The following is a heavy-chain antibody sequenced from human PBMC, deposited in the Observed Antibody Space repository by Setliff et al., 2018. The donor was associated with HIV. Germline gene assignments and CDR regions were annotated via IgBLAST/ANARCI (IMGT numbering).Heavy chain of an antibody. CDR2: ISAYNGNT. V-gene: IGHV1-18*01. CDR1: GYSFINYG. CDR3: ARARLQGIVTAVGPRDNCLDP. Sequence: ASVKVSCKASGYSFINYGISWVRQAPGQGLEWMGWISAYNGNTDYAPRFLGRVTMTTDTFTSTAYMELRSLTSDDTAVYYCARARLQGIVTAVGPRDNCLDPWGQGTRVTVS. J-gene: IGHJ5*02. D-gene: IGHD1-26*01.